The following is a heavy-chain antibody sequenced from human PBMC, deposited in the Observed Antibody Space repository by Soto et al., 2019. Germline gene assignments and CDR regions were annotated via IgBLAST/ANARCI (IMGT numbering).Heavy chain of an antibody. CDR1: GFTFSSYS. CDR2: ISSSGSNK. CDR3: ATSSLPWVGELLVGGMDV. D-gene: IGHD3-10*01. V-gene: IGHV3-48*02. J-gene: IGHJ6*02. Sequence: EVQLVDSGGGLVQPGGSLRLSCAASGFTFSSYSMNWVRQAPGKGLEWVSYISSSGSNKYYADSLKGRFTISRDNAKNSLYLQMNSMRDEDTAVYYCATSSLPWVGELLVGGMDVWGQGTTVPVSS.